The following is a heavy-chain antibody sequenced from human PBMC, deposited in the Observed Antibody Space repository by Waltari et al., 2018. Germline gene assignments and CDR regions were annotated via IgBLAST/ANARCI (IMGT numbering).Heavy chain of an antibody. CDR3: APDSGSYW. Sequence: EVQLLESGGGLVQPGGSLSLSCAASVFTFRSSAMLCVRQAPGKGVEWVAVICSGGSTYYADSVKGRFTISRDNSKNTLYLQMNSLRAEDTAVYYWAPDSGSYWGGQGTLVTVSS. V-gene: IGHV3-23*03. J-gene: IGHJ4*02. CDR1: VFTFRSSA. CDR2: ICSGGST. D-gene: IGHD1-26*01.